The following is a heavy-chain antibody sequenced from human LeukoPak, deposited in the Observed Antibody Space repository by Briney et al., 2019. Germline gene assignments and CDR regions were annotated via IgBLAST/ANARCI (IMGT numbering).Heavy chain of an antibody. CDR3: ARKSGGYDFWSGYYLWFDP. D-gene: IGHD3-3*01. CDR1: GFSFSRYS. Sequence: PGGSLRLSCAASGFSFSRYSMNWVRQAPGKGLEWLSYISSSSSTIYYADSVKGRFTISRDNAKNSLYLQMNSLRAEDTAVYYCARKSGGYDFWSGYYLWFDPWGQGTLVTVSS. V-gene: IGHV3-48*01. J-gene: IGHJ5*02. CDR2: ISSSSSTI.